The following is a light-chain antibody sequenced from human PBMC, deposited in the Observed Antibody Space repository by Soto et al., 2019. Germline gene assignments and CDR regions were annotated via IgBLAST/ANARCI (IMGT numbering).Light chain of an antibody. CDR2: RDT. J-gene: IGLJ2*01. CDR3: QVWDSSLVV. CDR1: NIGSKN. V-gene: IGLV3-9*01. Sequence: SYELTQPLSVSVALGQKARITCGGNNIGSKNVHWYQQKPGQAPVVVIYRDTNRPSGIPERFSGSSSGNTATLTISRAQAGDEADYYCQVWDSSLVVFGGGTKLTVL.